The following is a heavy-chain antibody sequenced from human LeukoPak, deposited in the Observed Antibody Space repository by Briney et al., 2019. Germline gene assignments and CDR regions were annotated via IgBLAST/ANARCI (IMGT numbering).Heavy chain of an antibody. D-gene: IGHD1-26*01. CDR3: ARDPYSGAYSEGYYYYYMDV. CDR1: GFTFDDYG. Sequence: PGGSLRLSCAASGFTFDDYGMSWVRQAPGKGLEWVSGINWNGGSTDYADSVKGRFTISRDNAKNSLYLQMNSLRAEDTAVYYCARDPYSGAYSEGYYYYYMDVWGTGTTVTVSS. J-gene: IGHJ6*03. V-gene: IGHV3-20*04. CDR2: INWNGGST.